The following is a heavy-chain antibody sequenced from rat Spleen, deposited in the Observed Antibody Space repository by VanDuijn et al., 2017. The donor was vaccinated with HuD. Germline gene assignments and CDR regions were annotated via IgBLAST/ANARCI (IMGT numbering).Heavy chain of an antibody. D-gene: IGHD1-6*01. Sequence: EVQLVESGGGLVQPGRSLKLSCAASGFTFSDYNMAWVRQAPKKGLEWVATIIYDGSSTYYRDSVKGRFTISRDNDKSTLHLQMDSLRSEDTATYYCTTWDYYDNRFDYWGQGVMVTVSS. CDR3: TTWDYYDNRFDY. J-gene: IGHJ2*01. CDR1: GFTFSDYN. V-gene: IGHV5S10*01. CDR2: IIYDGSST.